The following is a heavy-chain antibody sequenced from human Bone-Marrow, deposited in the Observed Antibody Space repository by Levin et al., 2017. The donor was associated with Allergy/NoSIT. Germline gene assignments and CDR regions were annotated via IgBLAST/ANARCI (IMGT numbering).Heavy chain of an antibody. CDR1: GFTFSSYE. CDR3: ATDSSSFPGV. J-gene: IGHJ6*02. CDR2: ISSSGSTK. V-gene: IGHV3-48*03. Sequence: PPGGSLRLSCAASGFTFSSYEMNWVRQAPGKGLEWVSHISSSGSTKYYADSVKGRFTISRDNAKKSLYLQVNSLRAEDTAVYYCATDSSSFPGVWGQGTTVTVSS. D-gene: IGHD6-13*01.